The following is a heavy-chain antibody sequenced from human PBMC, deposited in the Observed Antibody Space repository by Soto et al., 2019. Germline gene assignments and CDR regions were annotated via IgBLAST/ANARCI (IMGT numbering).Heavy chain of an antibody. CDR3: AAGSCSSSGCYWFDP. CDR1: GGSMGGGDYH. Sequence: SETLSLTCTVSGGSMGGGDYHWSWIRQPPGKGLEWVGYIYGSATYHNPSLKSGVIISVDTSKNQFSLQLSSVTAADTAVYYCAAGSCSSSGCYWFDPWGQGTLVTVSS. V-gene: IGHV4-30-4*01. D-gene: IGHD2-2*01. CDR2: IYGSAT. J-gene: IGHJ5*02.